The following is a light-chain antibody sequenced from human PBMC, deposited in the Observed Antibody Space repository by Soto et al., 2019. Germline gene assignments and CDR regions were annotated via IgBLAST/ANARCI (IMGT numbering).Light chain of an antibody. Sequence: EIVLTQSPATLSLSPGERATLSCRASQSVRSYLAWYQQKPGQTPRLLIYDAFNRATGIPARFSGSGSGTDFPLPISSLEPEDFAFYYCQQRGNWPQTFGPGTKVDI. J-gene: IGKJ3*01. CDR1: QSVRSY. V-gene: IGKV3-11*01. CDR2: DAF. CDR3: QQRGNWPQT.